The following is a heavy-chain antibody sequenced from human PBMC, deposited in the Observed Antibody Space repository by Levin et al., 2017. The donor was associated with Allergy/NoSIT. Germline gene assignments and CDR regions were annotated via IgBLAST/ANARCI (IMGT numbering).Heavy chain of an antibody. J-gene: IGHJ4*02. CDR2: SRNKARGYTT. Sequence: QHGESLKISCAASGFIFSDYYMDWVRQAPGKGLEWIARSRNKARGYTTEYAASVKGRFTVSRDDSTSSLYLQVHSLKSEDTAVYYCTRAATGNYISDYWGQGTLVTVSS. CDR1: GFIFSDYY. V-gene: IGHV3-72*01. D-gene: IGHD4-11*01. CDR3: TRAATGNYISDY.